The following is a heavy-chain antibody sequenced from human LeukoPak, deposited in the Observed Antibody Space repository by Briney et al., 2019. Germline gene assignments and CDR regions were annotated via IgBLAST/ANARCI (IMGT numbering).Heavy chain of an antibody. CDR3: ARGGVRIAAAGTPSDY. CDR2: INPSGGST. J-gene: IGHJ4*02. Sequence: ASVKVSCKASGHTFTSYYMHWVRQAPGQGLEWMGIINPSGGSTSYAQKFQGRVTMTRDTSTSTVYMELSSLRSEDTAVYYRARGGVRIAAAGTPSDYWGQGTLVTVSS. CDR1: GHTFTSYY. D-gene: IGHD6-13*01. V-gene: IGHV1-46*01.